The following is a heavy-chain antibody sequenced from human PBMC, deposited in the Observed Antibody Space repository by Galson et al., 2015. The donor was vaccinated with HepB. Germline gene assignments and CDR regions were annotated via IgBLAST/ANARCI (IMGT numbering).Heavy chain of an antibody. J-gene: IGHJ4*02. V-gene: IGHV3-30*04. Sequence: SLRLSCAASGFTFSSYAMHWVRQAPGKGLEWVAVISYDGSNKYYADSVKGRFTISRDNSKNTLYLQMNSLRAEDTAVYYCARDIGEYDSSGPLDYWGQGTLVTVSS. D-gene: IGHD3-22*01. CDR3: ARDIGEYDSSGPLDY. CDR2: ISYDGSNK. CDR1: GFTFSSYA.